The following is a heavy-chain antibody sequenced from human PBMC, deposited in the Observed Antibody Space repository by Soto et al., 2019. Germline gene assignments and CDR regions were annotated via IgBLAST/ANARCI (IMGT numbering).Heavy chain of an antibody. V-gene: IGHV1-24*01. CDR1: GYTLTELS. J-gene: IGHJ6*02. D-gene: IGHD5-12*01. Sequence: GASVKVSCKVSGYTLTELSMHWVRQAPGKGLEWMGGFDPEDGETIYAQKFQGRVTMTEDTSTDTAYMELSSLRSDDTAVYYCSRLPPERYSAYDFPMDVWGQGTTVTVSS. CDR2: FDPEDGET. CDR3: SRLPPERYSAYDFPMDV.